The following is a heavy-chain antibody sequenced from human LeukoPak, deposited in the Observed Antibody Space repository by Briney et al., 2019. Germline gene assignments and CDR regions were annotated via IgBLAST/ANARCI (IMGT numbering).Heavy chain of an antibody. CDR3: ASSGAPTGYIDY. D-gene: IGHD3-10*01. V-gene: IGHV3-21*01. Sequence: PGRSLRPSCAASAPTFTGSSTNWVRQAPGKGLEWGSSISISSSYIYYAHSVKARSTTSTNNAKNSLYLQMNSLRADDTAVYYCASSGAPTGYIDYWGQGTLVTVSS. CDR2: ISISSSYI. J-gene: IGHJ4*02. CDR1: APTFTGSS.